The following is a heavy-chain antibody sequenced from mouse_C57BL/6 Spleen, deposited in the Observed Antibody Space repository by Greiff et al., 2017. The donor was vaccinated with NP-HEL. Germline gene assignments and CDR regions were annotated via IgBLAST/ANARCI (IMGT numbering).Heavy chain of an antibody. CDR1: GYTFTDYN. J-gene: IGHJ1*03. D-gene: IGHD1-1*01. Sequence: DVQLQESGPELVKPGASVKMSCKASGYTFTDYNMHWVKQSHGKSLEWIGYINPNNGGTSYNQKFKGKATLTVNKSSSTAYMELRSLTSEDSAVYYCAREAVTTVVASYWYFDVWGTGTTVTVSS. CDR2: INPNNGGT. CDR3: AREAVTTVVASYWYFDV. V-gene: IGHV1-22*01.